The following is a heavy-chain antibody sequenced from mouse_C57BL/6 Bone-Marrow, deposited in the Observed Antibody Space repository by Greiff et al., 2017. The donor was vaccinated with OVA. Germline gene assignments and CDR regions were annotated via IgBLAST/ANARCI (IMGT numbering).Heavy chain of an antibody. CDR2: IRSKSNNYAT. D-gene: IGHD1-1*02. J-gene: IGHJ4*01. Sequence: EVQVVESGGGLVQPKGSLKLSCAASGFSFNTYAMNWVRQAPGKGLEWVARIRSKSNNYATYYADSVKDRFTISRDDSESMLYLQMNNLKTEDTAMYYCVRHRGSWGAMDYWGQGTSVTVSS. CDR3: VRHRGSWGAMDY. CDR1: GFSFNTYA. V-gene: IGHV10-1*01.